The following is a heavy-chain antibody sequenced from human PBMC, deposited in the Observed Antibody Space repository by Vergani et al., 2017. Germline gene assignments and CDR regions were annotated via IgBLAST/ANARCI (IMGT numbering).Heavy chain of an antibody. V-gene: IGHV1-69*01. D-gene: IGHD2-2*01. CDR3: ARDGGSGVELPAAIRYYYYSMDV. J-gene: IGHJ6*03. CDR1: GGTFSNHV. CDR2: ILPLFGTP. Sequence: QVQLVQSGAEVKKPGSSVKVSCKSSGGTFSNHVLAWVRQAPGQGLEWMGGILPLFGTPTYAQRFQGRVTITADESTTTAYMELTSLTSEDSAIYYCARDGGSGVELPAAIRYYYYSMDVWGEGTTVTVSS.